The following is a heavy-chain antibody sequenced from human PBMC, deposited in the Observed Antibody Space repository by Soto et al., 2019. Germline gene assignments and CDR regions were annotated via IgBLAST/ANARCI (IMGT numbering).Heavy chain of an antibody. CDR2: ISTSGGTT. J-gene: IGHJ4*02. CDR3: AKPSFTSGWYRGFDY. D-gene: IGHD6-19*01. V-gene: IGHV3-23*01. Sequence: GGSVRLSCAASGFTFSSYAMNWVRQAPGKGLEWVSVISTSGGTTYYADSVKGRFTISRDNSKNTLYLQMNSLRAEDTAVYYCAKPSFTSGWYRGFDYWGQGTLVTVSS. CDR1: GFTFSSYA.